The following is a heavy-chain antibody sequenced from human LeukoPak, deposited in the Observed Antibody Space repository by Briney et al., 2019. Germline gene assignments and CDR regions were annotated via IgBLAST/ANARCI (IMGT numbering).Heavy chain of an antibody. V-gene: IGHV1-2*02. D-gene: IGHD3-22*01. Sequence: GASVKASCKASGYTFTGYYMHWVRQAPGQGLEWMGWINPNSGGTNYAQKFQGRVTMTRDTSISTAYMELSRLRSDDTAVYYCARTLVVRGYFDYWGQGTLVTVSS. CDR1: GYTFTGYY. J-gene: IGHJ4*02. CDR3: ARTLVVRGYFDY. CDR2: INPNSGGT.